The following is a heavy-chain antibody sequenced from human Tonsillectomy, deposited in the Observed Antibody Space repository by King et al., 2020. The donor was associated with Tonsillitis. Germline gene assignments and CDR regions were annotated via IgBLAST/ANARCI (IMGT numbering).Heavy chain of an antibody. CDR3: ARDPSGGSYRWFDP. Sequence: VQLVEFGGGVVQPGRSLRLSCAASGFPFSSYPMHWVRQATGKGLEWVAVTSYDGSDKYYADSVKGRFIISRDNSRNTLYLQMNSLRSDDTAVYYCARDPSGGSYRWFDPWGQGTLVTVSS. V-gene: IGHV3-30*04. CDR1: GFPFSSYP. CDR2: TSYDGSDK. J-gene: IGHJ5*02. D-gene: IGHD2-15*01.